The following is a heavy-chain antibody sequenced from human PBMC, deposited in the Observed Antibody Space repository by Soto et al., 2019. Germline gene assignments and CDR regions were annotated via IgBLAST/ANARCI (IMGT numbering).Heavy chain of an antibody. V-gene: IGHV3-23*01. CDR3: ARVLYGYSYGKCDY. CDR1: GFILSDQG. Sequence: GGSLRLSCAFSGFILSDQGMNWVRQAPGKGMEWVSSIDEDGSTTHYADSVNGRFTISRDNSKNTLYLQMDSLRAEDTALYYCARVLYGYSYGKCDYWGQGTMVTVSS. J-gene: IGHJ4*02. CDR2: IDEDGSTT. D-gene: IGHD5-18*01.